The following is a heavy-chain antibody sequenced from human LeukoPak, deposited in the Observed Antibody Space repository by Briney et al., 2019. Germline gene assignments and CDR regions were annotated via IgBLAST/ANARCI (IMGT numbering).Heavy chain of an antibody. Sequence: GGSLRLSCAASGFTFSSYSMNWVRQAPGKGLEWVSSISSSSSYIYYADSVKGRFTISRDNAKSSLYLQMNSLRAEDTAVYYCARDRGCVWGSYRSTWFDPWGQGTLVTVSS. CDR1: GFTFSSYS. CDR2: ISSSSSYI. J-gene: IGHJ5*02. CDR3: ARDRGCVWGSYRSTWFDP. V-gene: IGHV3-21*01. D-gene: IGHD3-16*02.